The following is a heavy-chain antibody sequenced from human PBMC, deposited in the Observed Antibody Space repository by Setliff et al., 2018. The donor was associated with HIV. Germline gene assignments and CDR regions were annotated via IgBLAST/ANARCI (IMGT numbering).Heavy chain of an antibody. CDR3: AVYYEGVGGRGI. CDR1: GGSITRTPYY. CDR2: IYHTGIT. D-gene: IGHD3-16*01. J-gene: IGHJ4*02. V-gene: IGHV4-39*07. Sequence: PSETLSLTCTVSGGSITRTPYYWGWIRQPPGKGLEWIGSIYHTGITYDNPSLKSRVTISVDTSKRQFSLRLSSVTAADTAQYFCAVYYEGVGGRGIWGPGTLVTVSS.